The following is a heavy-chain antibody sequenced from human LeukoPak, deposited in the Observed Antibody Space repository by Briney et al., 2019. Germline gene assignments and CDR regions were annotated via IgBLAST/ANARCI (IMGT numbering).Heavy chain of an antibody. Sequence: PGGSLRLSCVTSGFTFSSYDMHWVRQVTGKGLEWVSAIDTAGDTYYSGSMKGRFTISRDNAKNSLYLQMNSLRAEDTAVYYCAREEYGSGSYYRASFDYWGQGTLVTVSS. CDR3: AREEYGSGSYYRASFDY. J-gene: IGHJ4*02. CDR2: IDTAGDT. V-gene: IGHV3-13*01. D-gene: IGHD3-10*01. CDR1: GFTFSSYD.